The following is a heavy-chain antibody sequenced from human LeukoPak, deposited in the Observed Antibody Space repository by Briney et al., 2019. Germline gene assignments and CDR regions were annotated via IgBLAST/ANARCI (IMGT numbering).Heavy chain of an antibody. Sequence: SETLSLTCAVYGGSFSGYYWSWIRQPPGKGLEWIGDINHSGSTNYNPSLKSRVTISVDTSKNQFSLKLSSVTAADTAVYYCARAPRRGYSYGYSAPVGGAFDIWGQGTMVTVSS. D-gene: IGHD5-18*01. V-gene: IGHV4-34*01. J-gene: IGHJ3*02. CDR3: ARAPRRGYSYGYSAPVGGAFDI. CDR1: GGSFSGYY. CDR2: INHSGST.